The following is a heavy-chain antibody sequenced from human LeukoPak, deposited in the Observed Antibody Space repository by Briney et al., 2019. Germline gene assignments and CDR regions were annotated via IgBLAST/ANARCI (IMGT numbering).Heavy chain of an antibody. Sequence: GGSLRLSCAASGFTFSSYEMNWVRQAPGKGLEWVSAISGSGGSTYYADSVKGRFTISRDNSKNTLYLQMNSLRAEDTAVYYCAKGSSSSGGYWGQGTLVTVSS. D-gene: IGHD6-6*01. J-gene: IGHJ4*02. CDR2: ISGSGGST. CDR3: AKGSSSSGGY. CDR1: GFTFSSYE. V-gene: IGHV3-23*01.